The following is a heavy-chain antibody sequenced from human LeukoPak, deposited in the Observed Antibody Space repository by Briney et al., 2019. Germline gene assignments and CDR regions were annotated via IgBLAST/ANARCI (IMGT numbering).Heavy chain of an antibody. J-gene: IGHJ6*02. CDR2: ISAYNGNT. V-gene: IGHV1-18*01. Sequence: ASVKVSCKASGYTFTIYGISWVRQAPGQGLEWMGWISAYNGNTNYAQKLQGRVTMTTDTSTSTAYMELRSLRSDDTAVYYCARSGYSYGRSYYYYGMDVWGQGTTVTVSS. D-gene: IGHD5-18*01. CDR1: GYTFTIYG. CDR3: ARSGYSYGRSYYYYGMDV.